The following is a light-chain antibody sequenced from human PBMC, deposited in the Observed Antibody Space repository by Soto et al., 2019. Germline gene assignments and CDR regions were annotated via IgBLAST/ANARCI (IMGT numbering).Light chain of an antibody. J-gene: IGKJ3*01. Sequence: DIQMTQSPSSLSASVGDRVTITCQASQDIRKYLNWYQQQPGKAPKLLIYDASNLETGVPSRFSGTGSGAYYTFTISSLHPEDFATYHCQQYDSFPFTFGPGTKVEIK. CDR2: DAS. CDR3: QQYDSFPFT. V-gene: IGKV1-33*01. CDR1: QDIRKY.